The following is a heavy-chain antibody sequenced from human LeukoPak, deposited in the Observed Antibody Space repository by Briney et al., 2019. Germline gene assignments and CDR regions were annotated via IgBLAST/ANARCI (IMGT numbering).Heavy chain of an antibody. CDR3: AALDTAMVTSGGY. Sequence: GGSLRLSCAASGFTFSNYAMHWVRQAPGKGLEYVSGISSNGGSTFYASSVKGRFTISRDNSKNSLYLQMNSLRAEDTAVYYCAALDTAMVTSGGYWGQGTLVTVSS. D-gene: IGHD5-18*01. V-gene: IGHV3-64*01. J-gene: IGHJ4*02. CDR1: GFTFSNYA. CDR2: ISSNGGST.